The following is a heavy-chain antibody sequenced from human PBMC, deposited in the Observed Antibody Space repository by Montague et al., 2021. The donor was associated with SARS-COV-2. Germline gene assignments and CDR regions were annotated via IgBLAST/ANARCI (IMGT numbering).Heavy chain of an antibody. CDR2: ISTTSYYL. Sequence: SLRLSCAASGFTFSNYDMSWVRQAPGKGLEWVSSISTTSYYLYYADSVRRRFTISRDNAKNSLHLQLSSLTAEDTAVYYCARADESLLRNSGYGLWGQGTLVTVSS. D-gene: IGHD3-22*01. CDR3: ARADESLLRNSGYGL. V-gene: IGHV3-21*01. J-gene: IGHJ4*02. CDR1: GFTFSNYD.